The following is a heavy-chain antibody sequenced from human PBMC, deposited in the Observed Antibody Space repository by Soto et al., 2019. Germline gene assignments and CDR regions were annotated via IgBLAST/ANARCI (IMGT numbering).Heavy chain of an antibody. CDR1: GGTFSSYA. V-gene: IGHV1-69*13. CDR2: IIPIFGTA. CDR3: ARSRSGAPWYEFDI. Sequence: ASVKVSCKASGGTFSSYAISWVRQAPGQGLEWMGGIIPIFGTANYAQKFQGRVTITADESTSTAYMELSSLRSEDTAVYYCARSRSGAPWYEFDIWGQGTMVTVSS. D-gene: IGHD2-15*01. J-gene: IGHJ3*02.